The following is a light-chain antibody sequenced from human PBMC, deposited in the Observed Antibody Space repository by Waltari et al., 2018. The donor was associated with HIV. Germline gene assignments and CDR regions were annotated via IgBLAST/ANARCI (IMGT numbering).Light chain of an antibody. Sequence: QSALTQPASVAGSPGQSITISCTGTSSDIGGYDYVSWYQQHPAKAPKLMIFDVNKRPAGVPARFSGSKSGHTASLTISGLQADDEADYYCCSYAGSYTEIFGGGTKLTVL. J-gene: IGLJ2*01. CDR2: DVN. V-gene: IGLV2-11*01. CDR1: SSDIGGYDY. CDR3: CSYAGSYTEI.